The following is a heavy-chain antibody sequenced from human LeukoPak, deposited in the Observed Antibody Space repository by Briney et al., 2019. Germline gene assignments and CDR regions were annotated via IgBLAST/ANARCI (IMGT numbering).Heavy chain of an antibody. Sequence: SETLSLTCAVYGGSFSGYYRSWIRQPPGKGLEWIGEINHSGSTNYNPSLKSRVTISVDTSKNQFSLKLSSVTAADTAVYYCARAPSGSYYVYYFDYWGQGTLVTVSS. V-gene: IGHV4-34*01. CDR3: ARAPSGSYYVYYFDY. CDR1: GGSFSGYY. CDR2: INHSGST. D-gene: IGHD1-26*01. J-gene: IGHJ4*02.